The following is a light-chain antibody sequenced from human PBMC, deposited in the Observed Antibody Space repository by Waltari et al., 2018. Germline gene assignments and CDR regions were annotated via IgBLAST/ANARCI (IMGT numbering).Light chain of an antibody. CDR1: QSISSY. Sequence: DIQMTQSPSSLPASVGDRVTITCRASQSISSYLNWYQIKSGKAPKLLIYDASRLQSGVPSRFSGSGSGTDFTLTISSLQPDDFAIYHCQQSFSTPWTFGQGTNVEI. CDR3: QQSFSTPWT. J-gene: IGKJ1*01. V-gene: IGKV1-39*01. CDR2: DAS.